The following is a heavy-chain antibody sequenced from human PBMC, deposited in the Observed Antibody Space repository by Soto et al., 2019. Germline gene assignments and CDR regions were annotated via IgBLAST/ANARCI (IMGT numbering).Heavy chain of an antibody. J-gene: IGHJ4*02. V-gene: IGHV3-30*18. Sequence: LSCAASGFTFSSYGMHWVRQAPGKGLEWVAVISYDGSNKYYADSVKGRFTISRDNSKNTLYLQMNSLRAEDTAVYYCAKERGRYYDFWSGYPEYYFDYWGQGTLVTVSS. D-gene: IGHD3-3*01. CDR3: AKERGRYYDFWSGYPEYYFDY. CDR1: GFTFSSYG. CDR2: ISYDGSNK.